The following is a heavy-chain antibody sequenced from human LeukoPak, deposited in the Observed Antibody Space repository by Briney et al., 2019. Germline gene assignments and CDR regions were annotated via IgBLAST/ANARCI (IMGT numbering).Heavy chain of an antibody. Sequence: ASVRVSCKTSGYTFTCYYLHWVRQAPGQGLEWMGRIDPNSGGPHYAQKFQVRVTVTRDTSITTVYMELSGLTSDDTAVYYCARVPGPYTTSRFDYWGQGTLVTVSS. CDR1: GYTFTCYY. V-gene: IGHV1-2*02. CDR2: IDPNSGGP. D-gene: IGHD2-2*02. J-gene: IGHJ4*02. CDR3: ARVPGPYTTSRFDY.